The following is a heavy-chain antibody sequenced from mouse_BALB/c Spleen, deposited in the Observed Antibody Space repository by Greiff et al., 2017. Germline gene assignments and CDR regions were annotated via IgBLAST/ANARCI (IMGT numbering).Heavy chain of an antibody. CDR3: ARLLTTVVAPLDY. CDR2: ISSGGGST. J-gene: IGHJ2*01. CDR1: GFAFSSYD. V-gene: IGHV5-12-1*01. D-gene: IGHD1-1*01. Sequence: EVQGVESGGGLVKPGGSLKLSCAASGFAFSSYDMSWVRQTPEKRLEWVAYISSGGGSTYYPDTVKGRFTISRDNAKNTLYLQMSSLKSEDTAMYYCARLLTTVVAPLDYWGQGTTLTVSS.